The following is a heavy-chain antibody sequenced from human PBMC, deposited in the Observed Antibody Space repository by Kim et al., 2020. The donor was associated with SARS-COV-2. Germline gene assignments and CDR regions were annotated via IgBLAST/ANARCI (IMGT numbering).Heavy chain of an antibody. J-gene: IGHJ4*02. CDR2: IRYDGSEE. CDR1: GFTFSNYG. Sequence: GGSLRLSCAASGFTFSNYGMHWVRQTPGKGLEWVAVIRYDGSEEYYADSVRGRFTISRDNSKNTLYLQMNSLRDEDTAVYYCARENWGTYDYWGQGTLVTVSS. CDR3: ARENWGTYDY. V-gene: IGHV3-33*08. D-gene: IGHD7-27*01.